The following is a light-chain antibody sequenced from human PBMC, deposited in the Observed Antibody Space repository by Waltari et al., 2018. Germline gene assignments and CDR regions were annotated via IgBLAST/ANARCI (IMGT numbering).Light chain of an antibody. CDR1: SSDIGSNY. Sequence: QSVLTPPPSASGTPGQRVTISCSGSSSDIGSNYVYWYQQLPGTAPKLLIYRNNQRPSGVPDRFSGSNSGTSACLAISGLRSEDEADYYCAAWDDSLSGLYVFGTGTKVTVL. CDR2: RNN. CDR3: AAWDDSLSGLYV. J-gene: IGLJ1*01. V-gene: IGLV1-47*01.